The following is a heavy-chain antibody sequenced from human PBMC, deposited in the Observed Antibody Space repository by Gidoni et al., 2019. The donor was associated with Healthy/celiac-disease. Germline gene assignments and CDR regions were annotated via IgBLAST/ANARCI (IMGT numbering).Heavy chain of an antibody. CDR3: AGPRIAAADTDYYYYYMDV. J-gene: IGHJ6*03. D-gene: IGHD6-13*01. CDR2: IDPSDSYT. Sequence: EVQLVQSGAEVKKPGESLRISCKGSGYSFTSYWISWVRQMPGKGLEWMGRIDPSDSYTNYSPSFQGHVTISADKSISTAYLQWSSLKASDTAMYYCAGPRIAAADTDYYYYYMDVWGKGTTVTVSS. V-gene: IGHV5-10-1*01. CDR1: GYSFTSYW.